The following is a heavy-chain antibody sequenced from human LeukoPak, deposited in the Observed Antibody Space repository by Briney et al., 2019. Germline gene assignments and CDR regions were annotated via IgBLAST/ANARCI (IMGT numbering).Heavy chain of an antibody. D-gene: IGHD3-16*01. CDR2: IYTSGST. CDR3: AGTYDYVWGSPFDY. V-gene: IGHV4-61*02. CDR1: GGSISSGSYY. Sequence: SETLSLTCTVSGGSISSGSYYWSWIRQPAGKGLEWIGRIYTSGSTNYNPSLKSRVTISVDTSKNQFSLKLSSVTAADTAVYYCAGTYDYVWGSPFDYWGQGTLVTVSS. J-gene: IGHJ4*02.